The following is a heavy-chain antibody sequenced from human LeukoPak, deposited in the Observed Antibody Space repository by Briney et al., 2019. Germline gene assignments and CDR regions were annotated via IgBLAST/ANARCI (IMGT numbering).Heavy chain of an antibody. J-gene: IGHJ4*02. CDR2: INHSGST. V-gene: IGHV4-34*01. D-gene: IGHD3-10*01. CDR1: GGSFSGYY. Sequence: KTSETLSLTCAVYGGSFSGYYWSWIRQPPGKGLEWIGEINHSGSTNYNPSLKSRVTISVDTSKNQFSLKLSSVTAADTAVYYCARGLYMLHITMVRGPKVGFDYWGQGTLVTVSS. CDR3: ARGLYMLHITMVRGPKVGFDY.